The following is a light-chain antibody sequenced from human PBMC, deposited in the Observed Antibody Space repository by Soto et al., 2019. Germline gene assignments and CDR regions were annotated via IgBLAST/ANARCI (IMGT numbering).Light chain of an antibody. Sequence: QSVLTQPPSASGTPGQRVTISCSGSSSNIGSNTVNWYQQLPGTAPKLLIYSNDQRPSGVPDRFSGSKSGTSASLAISGLQSEDEADYYCAAWDGSLNGDVFGTGTKLTVL. CDR2: SND. J-gene: IGLJ1*01. V-gene: IGLV1-44*01. CDR1: SSNIGSNT. CDR3: AAWDGSLNGDV.